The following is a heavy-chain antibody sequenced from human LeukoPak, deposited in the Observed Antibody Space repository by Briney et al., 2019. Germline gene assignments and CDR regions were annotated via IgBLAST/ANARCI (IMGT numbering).Heavy chain of an antibody. J-gene: IGHJ4*02. V-gene: IGHV4-61*01. CDR3: ARDPWDYNWYNFDS. D-gene: IGHD1-1*01. Sequence: SETLSLTCTVSGDPIRGQRHHRNWIRQPPGKGLEYVANIHGTGSTNYNPSLRSRVTISLDTSKNQFFLNLRSVTAADTAVYYCARDPWDYNWYNFDSWGQGTLVTVSS. CDR2: IHGTGST. CDR1: GDPIRGQRHH.